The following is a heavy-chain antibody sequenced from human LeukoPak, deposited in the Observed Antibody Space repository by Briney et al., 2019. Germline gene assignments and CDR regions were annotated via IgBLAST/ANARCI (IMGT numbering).Heavy chain of an antibody. CDR2: ISGSAGSA. CDR1: GFTISSYA. V-gene: IGHV3-23*01. Sequence: GGSLRLSCAASGFTISSYAMRWVRQAPGKGLQWVSTISGSAGSAYYADSVRGRFTISRDNSKNTLSLQMNSLRAEDTAIYYCAKAFGNSDDYYYYMDVWGKGTTVTVSS. J-gene: IGHJ6*03. CDR3: AKAFGNSDDYYYYMDV. D-gene: IGHD4-23*01.